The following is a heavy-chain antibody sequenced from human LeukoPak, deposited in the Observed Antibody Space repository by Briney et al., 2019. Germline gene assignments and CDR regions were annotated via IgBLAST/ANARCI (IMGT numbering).Heavy chain of an antibody. J-gene: IGHJ6*03. CDR1: GFTFSSYS. CDR2: ISSSSSYI. V-gene: IGHV3-21*01. CDR3: ARVVVPAASSAYYYYYMDV. D-gene: IGHD2-2*01. Sequence: GGSLRLSCAASGFTFSSYSMNWVRQTPGKGLEWVSSISSSSSYIYYADSVKGRFTISRDNAKNSLYLQMNSLRAEDTAVYYCARVVVPAASSAYYYYYMDVWGKGTTVTVSS.